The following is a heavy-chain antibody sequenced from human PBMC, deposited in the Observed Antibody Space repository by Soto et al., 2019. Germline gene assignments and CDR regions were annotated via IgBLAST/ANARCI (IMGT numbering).Heavy chain of an antibody. D-gene: IGHD2-15*01. J-gene: IGHJ5*02. CDR2: INHSGST. CDR1: GGSLKGYY. V-gene: IGHV4-34*01. CDR3: ASTTSGYCSGGSCYSVWFDP. Sequence: TSETLALTSAVYGGSLKGYYWSWIRQPPGKGLEWIGEINHSGSTNYNPSLKSRVTISVDTSKNQFSLKLSSVTAADTAVYYCASTTSGYCSGGSCYSVWFDPWGQGTLVTVSS.